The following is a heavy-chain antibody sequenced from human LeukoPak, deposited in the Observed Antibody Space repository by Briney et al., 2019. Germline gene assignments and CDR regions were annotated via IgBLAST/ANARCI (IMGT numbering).Heavy chain of an antibody. D-gene: IGHD3-3*01. CDR1: GGSISSYY. CDR2: IYYSGST. Sequence: SETLSLTCTVSGGSISSYYWSWIRQPPGKGLAWIGYIYYSGSTNYNPSLKSRVTISVDTSKNQFSLKLSSVTAADTAVYYCARFVTNFDCWGQGTLVTVSS. V-gene: IGHV4-59*01. CDR3: ARFVTNFDC. J-gene: IGHJ4*02.